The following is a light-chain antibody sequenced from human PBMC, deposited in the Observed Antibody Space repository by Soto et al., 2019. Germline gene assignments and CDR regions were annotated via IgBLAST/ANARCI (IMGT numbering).Light chain of an antibody. CDR1: QSISSW. J-gene: IGKJ1*01. CDR3: QQYSGYPRT. V-gene: IGKV1-5*03. CDR2: KTS. Sequence: DIQMTQSPSTLSASVGDRVTITCRASQSISSWLAWYQQKPGKAPKLPIYKTSSLQSGVPSRFSGSGSGPEFILTISSLQPDDVATYYCQQYSGYPRTFGQGTKVEIK.